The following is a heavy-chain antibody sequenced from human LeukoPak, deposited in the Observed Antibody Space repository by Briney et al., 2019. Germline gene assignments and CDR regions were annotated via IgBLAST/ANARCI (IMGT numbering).Heavy chain of an antibody. J-gene: IGHJ5*02. D-gene: IGHD2-2*01. Sequence: GGSLRLSCAASGFTVSSNYMSWVSQAPGKGLEWVSAISSSSSYISYADSLKGRFTISRDNAKNSLFLQLNSLRADDTAVYYCARDCSSTSGCWGPWGQGTLVTVSS. CDR2: ISSSSSYI. CDR1: GFTVSSNY. CDR3: ARDCSSTSGCWGP. V-gene: IGHV3-21*01.